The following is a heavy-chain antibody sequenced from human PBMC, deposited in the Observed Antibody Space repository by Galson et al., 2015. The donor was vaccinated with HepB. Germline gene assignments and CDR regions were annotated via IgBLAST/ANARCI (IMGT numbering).Heavy chain of an antibody. CDR1: GFAFDTYA. Sequence: SLRLSCAASGFAFDTYAMSWVRQAPGRGLEWIAGIRGNGDSTFYADSVKGRFTVSRDNANNTLYLQMNSLRAEYGGLYCCAKAYGVFDSWGQGSLVTVSS. CDR3: AKAYGVFDS. J-gene: IGHJ5*01. V-gene: IGHV3-23*01. D-gene: IGHD3-10*01. CDR2: IRGNGDST.